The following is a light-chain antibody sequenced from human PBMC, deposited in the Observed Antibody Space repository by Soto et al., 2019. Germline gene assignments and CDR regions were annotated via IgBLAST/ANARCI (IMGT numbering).Light chain of an antibody. V-gene: IGKV3-15*01. J-gene: IGKJ4*01. CDR3: QQYNNWPRAP. CDR1: QSISSN. Sequence: MTQSPATLSVSTGERATLSCRASQSISSNLAWYQQKPGQAPRLLMFRTSSRATGFPARFSGSGSGTEFNLTISSLQSEDFGVYYCQQYNNWPRAPFGGGTKVDIK. CDR2: RTS.